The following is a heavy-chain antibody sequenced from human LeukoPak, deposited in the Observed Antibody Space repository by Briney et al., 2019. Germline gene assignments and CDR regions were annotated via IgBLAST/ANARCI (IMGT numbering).Heavy chain of an antibody. D-gene: IGHD7-27*01. CDR2: IRFDGTNR. Sequence: GGSLRLSCAAAGFTFSNYIMRWVRQAPGKGLEWVSFIRFDGTNRHYVDSVKGRITISRDNANNMLYLQMNSLNFEDTAVYYCARDAYHSGDLDQWGEGTLVIVSS. V-gene: IGHV3-30*02. J-gene: IGHJ4*02. CDR3: ARDAYHSGDLDQ. CDR1: GFTFSNYI.